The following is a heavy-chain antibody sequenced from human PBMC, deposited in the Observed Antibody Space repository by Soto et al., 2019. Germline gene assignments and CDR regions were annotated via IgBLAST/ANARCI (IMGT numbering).Heavy chain of an antibody. V-gene: IGHV4-34*01. CDR3: ARWVKYYGSKYYYYYGMDV. D-gene: IGHD3-10*01. Sequence: QVQLQQWGAGLLKPSETLSLTCAVYGGSFSGYYWSWIRQPPGKGLEWIGEINHSGITNYNPSLKSRVTISVDTSNNQFSLKLSSVTAADTAVYYCARWVKYYGSKYYYYYGMDVWGQGTTVTVSS. CDR1: GGSFSGYY. J-gene: IGHJ6*02. CDR2: INHSGIT.